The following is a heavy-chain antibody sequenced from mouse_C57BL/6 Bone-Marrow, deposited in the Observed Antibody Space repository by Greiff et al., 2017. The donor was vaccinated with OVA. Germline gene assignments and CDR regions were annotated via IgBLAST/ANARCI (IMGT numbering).Heavy chain of an antibody. CDR2: INPSSGYT. J-gene: IGHJ2*01. V-gene: IGHV1-4*01. CDR1: GYTFTSYT. CDR3: ARDSYYSNYVDY. Sequence: VQLQQSGAELARPGASVKMSCKASGYTFTSYTMHWVKQRPGQGLEWIGYINPSSGYTKYNQKFKDKATLTADKSSSTAYMQLSSLTSEDSAVYYCARDSYYSNYVDYWGQGTTLTVSS. D-gene: IGHD2-5*01.